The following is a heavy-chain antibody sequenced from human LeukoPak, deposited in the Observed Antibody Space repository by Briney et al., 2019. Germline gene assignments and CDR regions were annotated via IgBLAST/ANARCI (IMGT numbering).Heavy chain of an antibody. CDR2: INHSGST. CDR1: GGSFSGYY. V-gene: IGHV4-34*01. D-gene: IGHD3-22*01. CDR3: ARGLYYYDSSGYKREDHAFDL. J-gene: IGHJ3*01. Sequence: SSETLSLTCAVYGGSFSGYYWSWIRQPPGKGLEWIGEINHSGSTNYNPSLKSRVTISVDTSKNQFSLKLSSVTAADTAVYYCARGLYYYDSSGYKREDHAFDLWGQGTMVTVSS.